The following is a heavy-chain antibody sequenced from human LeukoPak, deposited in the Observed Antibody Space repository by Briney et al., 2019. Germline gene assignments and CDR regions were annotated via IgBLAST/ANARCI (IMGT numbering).Heavy chain of an antibody. V-gene: IGHV3-30-3*01. CDR2: ILHDGNNQ. D-gene: IGHD3-10*02. CDR3: AELGITMIGGV. J-gene: IGHJ6*04. CDR1: GFTFSSYS. Sequence: GGSLRLSCAASGFTFSSYSMHWIRQAPGKGLEWVALILHDGNNQYYADSVKGRFTISRDNAKNSLYLQMNSPRAEDTAVYYCAELGITMIGGVWGKGATVTISS.